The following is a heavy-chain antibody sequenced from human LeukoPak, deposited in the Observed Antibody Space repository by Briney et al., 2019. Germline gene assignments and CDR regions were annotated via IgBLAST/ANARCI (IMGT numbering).Heavy chain of an antibody. CDR2: IYSTGST. V-gene: IGHV4-4*07. CDR3: ARQIASAGTAGFDF. J-gene: IGHJ4*02. D-gene: IGHD6-13*01. CDR1: GGSISSSY. Sequence: SETLSLTCTVSGGSISSSYWSWIRQPAGKGLEWIVRIYSTGSTNYNPSLKSRVTMSVDTSKNQFSLRLRSVTAADTAVYYCARQIASAGTAGFDFWGQGALVTVSS.